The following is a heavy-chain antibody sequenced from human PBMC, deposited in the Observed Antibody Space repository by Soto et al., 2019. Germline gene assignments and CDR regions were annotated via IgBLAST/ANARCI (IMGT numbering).Heavy chain of an antibody. J-gene: IGHJ6*02. Sequence: GESLKISCNGSGYSFTSYWIGWVRQMPGKGLEWMGIIYPGDSDTRYSPSFQGQVTISADKSISTAYLQWSSLKASDTAMYYCARCSGRYYYDSSGYYPLPYGMDVWGQGTTVTVSS. CDR2: IYPGDSDT. V-gene: IGHV5-51*01. CDR1: GYSFTSYW. D-gene: IGHD3-22*01. CDR3: ARCSGRYYYDSSGYYPLPYGMDV.